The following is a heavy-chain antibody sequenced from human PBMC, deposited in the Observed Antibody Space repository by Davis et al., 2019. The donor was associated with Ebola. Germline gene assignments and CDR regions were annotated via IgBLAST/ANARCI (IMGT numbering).Heavy chain of an antibody. Sequence: PGGSLRLSCADSGLSFSTYGMHWVRQAPGKGLEWVAVISYDGSDKYYADSVKGRFTISRDNSKNTLYLQMNSLRAEDTAVYYCAKDPQYIVRTYYFDYWGQGTLVTVSS. CDR2: ISYDGSDK. D-gene: IGHD2-8*01. J-gene: IGHJ4*02. V-gene: IGHV3-30*18. CDR1: GLSFSTYG. CDR3: AKDPQYIVRTYYFDY.